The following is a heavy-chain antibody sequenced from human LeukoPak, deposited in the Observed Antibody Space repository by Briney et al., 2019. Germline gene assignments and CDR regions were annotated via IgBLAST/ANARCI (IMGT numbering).Heavy chain of an antibody. CDR2: IYYSGST. CDR3: AITVTMEGYYFDY. D-gene: IGHD4-11*01. CDR1: GGSISSYY. V-gene: IGHV4-59*08. J-gene: IGHJ4*02. Sequence: SETLSLTCTVSGGSISSYYWSWIRQPPGKGLEWIGYIYYSGSTNYNPSLKSRVTISVDTSKKQFSLKLSSVTAADTAVYYCAITVTMEGYYFDYWGQGTLVTVSS.